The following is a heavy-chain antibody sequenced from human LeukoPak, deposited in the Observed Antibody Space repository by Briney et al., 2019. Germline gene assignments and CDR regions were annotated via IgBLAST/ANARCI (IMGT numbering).Heavy chain of an antibody. J-gene: IGHJ4*02. V-gene: IGHV4-30-2*01. CDR3: ARNYDINEYYFDY. Sequence: PSETLSLTCTVSGGSISSGDCCWSWIRQHPGKGLEWIGYIYHSGSTYYNPSLKSRVTISVDRSKNQFSLKLSSVTAADTAVYYCARNYDINEYYFDYWGQGTLVTVSS. D-gene: IGHD3-3*01. CDR1: GGSISSGDCC. CDR2: IYHSGST.